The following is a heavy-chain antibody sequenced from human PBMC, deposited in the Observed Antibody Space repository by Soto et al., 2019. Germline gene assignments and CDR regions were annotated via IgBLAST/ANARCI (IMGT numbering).Heavy chain of an antibody. D-gene: IGHD3-22*01. Sequence: GGSLRLSCAASGFTFSSYGMHWVRQAPGKGLEWVAVISYDGSNKYYADSVKGRFTISRDNSKNTLYLQMNSLRAEDTAVYYCAKDHYYDTTGYGYYYYGMDVWGQGTTVTVSS. J-gene: IGHJ6*02. CDR2: ISYDGSNK. CDR1: GFTFSSYG. CDR3: AKDHYYDTTGYGYYYYGMDV. V-gene: IGHV3-30*18.